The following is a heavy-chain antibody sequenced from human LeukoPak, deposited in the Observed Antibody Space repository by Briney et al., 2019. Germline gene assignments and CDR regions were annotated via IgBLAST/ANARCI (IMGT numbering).Heavy chain of an antibody. V-gene: IGHV4-39*01. D-gene: IGHD2/OR15-2a*01. CDR3: AGHHPRNTVDF. CDR1: GGSINTNYYI. J-gene: IGHJ4*02. Sequence: SETLSLTCTVSGGSINTNYYIWGWIRQPPGKGLEWIGSVAYNGNTFHNPSLKSRLIISADTSKNQISLRLDSVTAADTAVYYCAGHHPRNTVDFWGQGTLVTVSS. CDR2: VAYNGNT.